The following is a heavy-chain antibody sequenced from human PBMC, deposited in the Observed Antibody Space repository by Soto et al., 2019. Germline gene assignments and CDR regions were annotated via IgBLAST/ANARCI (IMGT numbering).Heavy chain of an antibody. J-gene: IGHJ4*02. CDR1: GYTLTELS. D-gene: IGHD6-13*01. CDR2: FDPEDGET. V-gene: IGHV1-24*01. Sequence: ASVKVSCKVSGYTLTELSMHWVRQALGKGLEWMGGFDPEDGETIYAQKFQGRVTMTEDTSTDTAYMELSSLRSEDTAVYYCATDPSIAAAGPLGYWGQGTLVTVSS. CDR3: ATDPSIAAAGPLGY.